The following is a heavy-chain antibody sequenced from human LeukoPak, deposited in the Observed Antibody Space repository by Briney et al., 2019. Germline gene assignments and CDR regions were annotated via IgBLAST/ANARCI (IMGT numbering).Heavy chain of an antibody. CDR1: GYTFTSYG. Sequence: ASVKVSCKASGYTFTSYGISWVRQAPGQGLEWMGIINPSGGSTSYAQKFQGRVTMTRDTSTSTVYMELSSLRSEDTAVYYCARAGSSTSRILYWFDPWGQGTLVTVSS. CDR2: INPSGGST. D-gene: IGHD2-2*01. J-gene: IGHJ5*02. CDR3: ARAGSSTSRILYWFDP. V-gene: IGHV1-46*01.